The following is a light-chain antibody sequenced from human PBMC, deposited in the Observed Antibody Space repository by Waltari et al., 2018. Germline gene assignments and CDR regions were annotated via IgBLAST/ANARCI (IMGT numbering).Light chain of an antibody. CDR3: QEYVDDLWT. CDR2: KAS. V-gene: IGKV1-5*03. CDR1: RDISTK. Sequence: DILMTQSPPPLSASMGARVPITCRASRDISTKLAWYQQKPGRAPKLLIYKASSLESGVPARFSGSGSGTEFTLTISTLHPDDFATYYCQEYVDDLWTFGQGTKVEIK. J-gene: IGKJ1*01.